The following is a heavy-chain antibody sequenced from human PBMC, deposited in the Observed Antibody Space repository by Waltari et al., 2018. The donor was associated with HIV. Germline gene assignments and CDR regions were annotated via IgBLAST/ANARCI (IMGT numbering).Heavy chain of an antibody. CDR1: GFTLSTYW. CDR2: INSDGSTT. J-gene: IGHJ4*02. V-gene: IGHV3-74*01. Sequence: EVRLVESGGGLVQPGGSLRLSCAPSGFTLSTYWMPWVRQAPGKGLVWVSRINSDGSTTSYADSVKGRFTISRDNAKNTLYLQMNSLRAEDTAVYYCAKGGANPIDFWGQGTLVTVSS. CDR3: AKGGANPIDF. D-gene: IGHD1-26*01.